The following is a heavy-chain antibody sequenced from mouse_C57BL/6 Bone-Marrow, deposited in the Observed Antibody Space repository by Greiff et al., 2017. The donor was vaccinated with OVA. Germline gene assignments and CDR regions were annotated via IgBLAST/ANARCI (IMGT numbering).Heavy chain of an antibody. CDR3: AFYDGYYVSMDY. CDR1: GYTFTSYW. V-gene: IGHV1-64*01. Sequence: QVQLKQPGAELVKPGASVKLSCKASGYTFTSYWMHWVKQRPGQGLEWIGMIHPNSGSTNYNEKFKSKATLTVDKSSSTAYMQLSSLTSEDSAVYYCAFYDGYYVSMDYWGQGTSVTVSS. J-gene: IGHJ4*01. D-gene: IGHD2-3*01. CDR2: IHPNSGST.